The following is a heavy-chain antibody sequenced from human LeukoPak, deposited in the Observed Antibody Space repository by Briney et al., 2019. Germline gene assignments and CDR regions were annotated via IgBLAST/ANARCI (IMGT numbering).Heavy chain of an antibody. V-gene: IGHV3-21*01. CDR1: GFTFSSYS. Sequence: GGSLRLSCAASGFTFSSYSMNWVRQAPGKGLEWVSSISGSSSYIYYADSVKGRFTISRDNAKNSLYLQMNSLRAEDTAVYYCARDRSPEYYYDSSGYYPAGFDYWGQGTLVTVSS. D-gene: IGHD3-22*01. CDR2: ISGSSSYI. J-gene: IGHJ4*02. CDR3: ARDRSPEYYYDSSGYYPAGFDY.